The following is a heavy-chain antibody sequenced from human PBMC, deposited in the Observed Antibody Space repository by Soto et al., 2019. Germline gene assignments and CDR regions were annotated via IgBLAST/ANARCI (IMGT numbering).Heavy chain of an antibody. V-gene: IGHV3-23*01. Sequence: GGSLRLSCAASGFTFSSYAMSWVRQAPGKGLEWVSAISGSGGSTYYADSVKGRFTISRDNSKNTLYLQMNSLRAEDTAVYYCAKTRSITIFGVVIMGFDYWGQGTLVTVSS. CDR1: GFTFSSYA. CDR3: AKTRSITIFGVVIMGFDY. J-gene: IGHJ4*02. CDR2: ISGSGGST. D-gene: IGHD3-3*01.